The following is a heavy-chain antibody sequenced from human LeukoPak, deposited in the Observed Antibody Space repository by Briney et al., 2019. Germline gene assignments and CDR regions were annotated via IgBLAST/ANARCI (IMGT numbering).Heavy chain of an antibody. V-gene: IGHV1-8*02. Sequence: ASVKVSCKASGYTFTSYGISWVRQATGQGLEWMGWMNPITGNTGYAPKFQGRVTMTRDTSTNTAYMDLAYLRSEDTAVYYCVRGQSNRRFLADYWGRGTLVTVSS. CDR3: VRGQSNRRFLADY. J-gene: IGHJ4*02. CDR2: MNPITGNT. CDR1: GYTFTSYG. D-gene: IGHD3-3*01.